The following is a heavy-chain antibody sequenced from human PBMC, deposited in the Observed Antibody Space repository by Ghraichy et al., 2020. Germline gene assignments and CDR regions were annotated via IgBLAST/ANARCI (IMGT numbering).Heavy chain of an antibody. Sequence: GGSLRLSCAASGFTFSTYAMSWVRQAPGKGLEWVSAITGSGGSTYYADSVKGRFTISRDNSKNTLYLQVNSLRAEDTAVYYCAKSLKVGATYSVSDYWGQGTLVTVSS. V-gene: IGHV3-23*01. CDR2: ITGSGGST. CDR1: GFTFSTYA. D-gene: IGHD1-26*01. J-gene: IGHJ4*02. CDR3: AKSLKVGATYSVSDY.